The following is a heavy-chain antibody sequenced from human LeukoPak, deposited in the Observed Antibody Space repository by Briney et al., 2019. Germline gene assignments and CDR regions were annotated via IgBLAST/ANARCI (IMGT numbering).Heavy chain of an antibody. CDR3: TTDRGDYGSGSYEIYYYYMDV. V-gene: IGHV3-15*01. J-gene: IGHJ6*03. D-gene: IGHD3-10*01. CDR2: TKSKTDDGTT. CDR1: GFTFSNAW. Sequence: GGSLGLSCAASGFTFSNAWMSWVRQAPGKGLEWVGRTKSKTDDGTTDYAAPVKGRFTISRDDSKNTLYLQMNSLKTEDTAVYYCTTDRGDYGSGSYEIYYYYMDVWGKGTTVTVSS.